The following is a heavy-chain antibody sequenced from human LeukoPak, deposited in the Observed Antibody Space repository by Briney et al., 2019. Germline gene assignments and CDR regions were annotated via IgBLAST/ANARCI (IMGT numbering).Heavy chain of an antibody. D-gene: IGHD2-2*01. V-gene: IGHV3-74*01. CDR2: ISGDGRNI. CDR1: GFTFSSYW. CDR3: ARPHCSSTSCPPDY. J-gene: IGHJ4*02. Sequence: GGSLRLSCVASGFTFSSYWMHWVRQDPRKGLVWVSRISGDGRNINYADSVRGRFTISRDNAKNTLYLQMNSLRAEDTAVYYCARPHCSSTSCPPDYWGQGTLVTVSS.